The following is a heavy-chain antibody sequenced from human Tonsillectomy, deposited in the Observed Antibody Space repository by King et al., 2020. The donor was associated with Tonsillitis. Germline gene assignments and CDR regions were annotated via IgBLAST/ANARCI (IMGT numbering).Heavy chain of an antibody. V-gene: IGHV3-21*01. D-gene: IGHD1-26*01. CDR2: INRNSSYI. Sequence: VQLVESGGGLVKPGGSLRLSCAASGFTFSSYSLNWVRQAPGKGLEWVSSINRNSSYIYYADSVKGRFTISRDNAKKSLYLQMNSLRAEDTAVDYCVGGNYYAFDYWGQGTLVTVSS. CDR3: VGGNYYAFDY. J-gene: IGHJ4*02. CDR1: GFTFSSYS.